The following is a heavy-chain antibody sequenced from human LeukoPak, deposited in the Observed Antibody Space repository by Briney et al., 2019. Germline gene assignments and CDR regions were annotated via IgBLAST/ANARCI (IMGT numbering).Heavy chain of an antibody. J-gene: IGHJ4*02. V-gene: IGHV3-20*04. CDR2: IYWNGGST. CDR1: GFTFDDYA. CDR3: ARDLNWETY. Sequence: GGSLRLSCAASGFTFDDYAMSWVRQAPGKGLEWVSGIYWNGGSTGYADSVKGRFTISRDNAKNSLYLQMNSLRAEDTAVYYCARDLNWETYWGQGTLVSVSS. D-gene: IGHD7-27*01.